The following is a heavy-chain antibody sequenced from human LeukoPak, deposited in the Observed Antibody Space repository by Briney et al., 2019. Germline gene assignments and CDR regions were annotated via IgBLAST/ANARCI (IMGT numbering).Heavy chain of an antibody. J-gene: IGHJ3*01. V-gene: IGHV3-30*02. CDR3: AKETDSFDV. D-gene: IGHD2-21*02. CDR2: VWYDTTKK. CDR1: GLTFTNHV. Sequence: PGGSLRLSCAASGLTFTNHVMHWVRQAPGKGLEWVALVWYDTTKKYYADSVKGRFTISRDNSKNTVSLQMNSLRPDDTAVYYCAKETDSFDVWGQGTMVTVPS.